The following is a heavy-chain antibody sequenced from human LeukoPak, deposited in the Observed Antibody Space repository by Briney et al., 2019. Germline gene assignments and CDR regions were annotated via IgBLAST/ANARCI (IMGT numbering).Heavy chain of an antibody. CDR3: AKDYISSWYFDY. CDR1: GFTFSSYA. D-gene: IGHD6-13*01. Sequence: GGSLRLSCAASGFTFSSYAMSWVRQAPGKGLEWVSAISGSGGSAYYADSVKGRFTISRDNSKNTLYLQMNSLRAEDTAVYYCAKDYISSWYFDYWGQGTLVTVSS. V-gene: IGHV3-23*01. J-gene: IGHJ4*02. CDR2: ISGSGGSA.